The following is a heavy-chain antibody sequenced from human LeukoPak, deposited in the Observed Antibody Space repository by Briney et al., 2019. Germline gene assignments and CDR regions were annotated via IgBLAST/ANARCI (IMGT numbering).Heavy chain of an antibody. CDR1: GGSISSGGYY. CDR2: TYYSGST. V-gene: IGHV4-31*03. D-gene: IGHD6-6*01. Sequence: SETLSLTCTVSGGSISSGGYYWSWIRQHPGKGLEWIGYTYYSGSTYYNPSLKSRVTISVDTSKNQFSLKLSSVTAADTAVYYCARDRSLGLFDYWGQGTLVTVSS. J-gene: IGHJ4*02. CDR3: ARDRSLGLFDY.